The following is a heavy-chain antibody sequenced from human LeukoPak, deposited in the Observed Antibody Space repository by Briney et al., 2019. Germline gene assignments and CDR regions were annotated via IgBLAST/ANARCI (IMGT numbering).Heavy chain of an antibody. J-gene: IGHJ4*02. Sequence: GGSLRLSCAASGFTFDSFGMHWVRQAPGKGLEWVSAISGSGGSTYYADSVKGRFTISRDNSKNTLYLQMNSLRAEDTAVYYCAKSRAGWPADYWGQGTLVTVSS. CDR2: ISGSGGST. D-gene: IGHD2-15*01. CDR3: AKSRAGWPADY. V-gene: IGHV3-23*01. CDR1: GFTFDSFG.